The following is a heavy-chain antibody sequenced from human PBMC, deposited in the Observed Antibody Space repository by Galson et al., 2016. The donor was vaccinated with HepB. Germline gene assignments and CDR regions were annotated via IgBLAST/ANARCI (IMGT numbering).Heavy chain of an antibody. V-gene: IGHV3-7*03. CDR2: MNQDGSAT. D-gene: IGHD1-26*01. J-gene: IGHJ6*02. CDR1: GFRFSGHG. CDR3: AREPGADV. Sequence: SLRLSCAASGFRFSGHGMHWVRQAPGKGLEWVANMNQDGSATNYVDSVKGRFTISRDNTKNLLYLQMNNLRVDDTAVYYCAREPGADVWGQGTTVIVSS.